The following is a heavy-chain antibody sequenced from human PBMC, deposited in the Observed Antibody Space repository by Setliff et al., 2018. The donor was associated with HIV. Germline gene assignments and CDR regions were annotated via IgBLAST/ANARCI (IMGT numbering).Heavy chain of an antibody. V-gene: IGHV4-39*07. CDR3: ARASSDIPGVDSNYFDD. Sequence: SETLSLTCSVSGGPITSNTYFWDWIRQAPGKGLEWIGSIYHSGRTFYNPSLRSRVTISVDTSQDQFSLRLTSVTAADTAGSYCARASSDIPGVDSNYFDDWGQGTLVTVSS. J-gene: IGHJ4*02. D-gene: IGHD2-2*01. CDR2: IYHSGRT. CDR1: GGPITSNTYF.